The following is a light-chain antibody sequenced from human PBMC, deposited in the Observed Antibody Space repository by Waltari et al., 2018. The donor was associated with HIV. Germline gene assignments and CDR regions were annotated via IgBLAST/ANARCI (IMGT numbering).Light chain of an antibody. CDR2: KAS. J-gene: IGKJ1*01. CDR1: QSISSW. CDR3: QQYNSFSSWT. Sequence: DIQMTQSPSTLSASVGDRVTITGRASQSISSWLAGYQQKPWKAPKLLIYKASSLQSGVPSSFSGSGSGTEFTLTISSLQPDDFATYYCQQYNSFSSWTFGQGTKVEIK. V-gene: IGKV1-5*03.